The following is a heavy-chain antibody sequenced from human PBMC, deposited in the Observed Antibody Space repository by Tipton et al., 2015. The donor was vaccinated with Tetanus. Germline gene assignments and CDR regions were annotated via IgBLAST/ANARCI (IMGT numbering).Heavy chain of an antibody. V-gene: IGHV3-48*02. Sequence: GSLRLSCAASGFTFSSYSMNWVRQAPGKGLEWVSYISSSSSTIYYADSVKGRFTISRDNAKNSLYLQMNSLRDEDTAVYYCARDRLWFGELSHYYYYGMDVWGQGTTVTVSS. J-gene: IGHJ6*02. D-gene: IGHD3-10*01. CDR2: ISSSSSTI. CDR3: ARDRLWFGELSHYYYYGMDV. CDR1: GFTFSSYS.